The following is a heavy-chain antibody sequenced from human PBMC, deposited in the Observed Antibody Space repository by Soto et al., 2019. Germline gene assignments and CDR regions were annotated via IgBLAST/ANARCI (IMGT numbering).Heavy chain of an antibody. CDR3: ARDLCLVRGVLFYYYGMDV. Sequence: ASVKVSCKASGYTFTSYYMHWVRQAPGQGLEWMGIINPSGGSTSYAQKFQGRVTMTRDTSTSTVYMELSGLRAEDTAVYYCARDLCLVRGVLFYYYGMDVWGQGTTVTVSS. V-gene: IGHV1-46*01. CDR2: INPSGGST. J-gene: IGHJ6*02. D-gene: IGHD3-10*01. CDR1: GYTFTSYY.